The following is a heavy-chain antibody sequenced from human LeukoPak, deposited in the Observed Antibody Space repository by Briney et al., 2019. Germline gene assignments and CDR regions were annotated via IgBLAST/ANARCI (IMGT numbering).Heavy chain of an antibody. Sequence: GASVKVSCKASGYTFTSYDINWVRQDTGQGLEWMGWMNPNSGNTGYAQKFQGRVTITRNTSISTAYMELSSLRSEDTAVYYCARGYKGRGSRTYYYYMDVWGKGTTVTVSS. V-gene: IGHV1-8*03. CDR3: ARGYKGRGSRTYYYYMDV. J-gene: IGHJ6*03. D-gene: IGHD3-10*01. CDR1: GYTFTSYD. CDR2: MNPNSGNT.